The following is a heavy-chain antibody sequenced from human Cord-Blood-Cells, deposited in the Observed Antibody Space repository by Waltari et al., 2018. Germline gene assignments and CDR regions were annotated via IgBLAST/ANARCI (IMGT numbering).Heavy chain of an antibody. V-gene: IGHV1-2*02. CDR1: GYTFTGYY. Sequence: QVQLVQSGAEVKKPGASVKVSCKASGYTFTGYYMHWVRQAPGQGLEWMGENNPKRGGTNCEQKFEGRCTRTRETSIRTAYMGRSRLRSDDTAVYDCARDIHTGGTGTTFVRFDPWGQGTRVTVSS. CDR3: ARDIHTGGTGTTFVRFDP. D-gene: IGHD1-1*01. J-gene: IGHJ5*02. CDR2: NNPKRGGT.